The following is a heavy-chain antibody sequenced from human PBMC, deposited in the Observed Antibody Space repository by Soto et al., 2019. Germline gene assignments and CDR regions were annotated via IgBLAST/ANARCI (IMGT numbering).Heavy chain of an antibody. CDR3: ARGRAGWNYCYGMDV. CDR2: IYSGGST. CDR1: GFTVRSNY. Sequence: PGGSLRLSCAASGFTVRSNYMSWVRQAPGKGLELVSVIYSGGSTYYADSVKGRFTISRDNSKNTLYLKMNSLRAEDTAVYYCARGRAGWNYCYGMDVGGQGTTVNVSS. J-gene: IGHJ6*02. V-gene: IGHV3-53*01. D-gene: IGHD6-19*01.